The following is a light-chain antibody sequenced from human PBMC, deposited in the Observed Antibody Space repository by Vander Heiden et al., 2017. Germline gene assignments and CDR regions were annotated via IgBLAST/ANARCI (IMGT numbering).Light chain of an antibody. CDR1: QSVSSSY. V-gene: IGKV3-20*01. CDR3: QQYGSSPLFT. J-gene: IGKJ3*01. Sequence: EIVLTQSPGTLSLSPGERATLSCRASQSVSSSYLGWYQQKPGQAPRLLIYGASSRATGIPDSFSGSGSGTDFTLTISRLEPEDFAVYYCQQYGSSPLFTFGPGTKVDIK. CDR2: GAS.